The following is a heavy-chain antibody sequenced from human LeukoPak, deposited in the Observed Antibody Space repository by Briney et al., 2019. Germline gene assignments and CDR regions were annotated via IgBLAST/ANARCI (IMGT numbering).Heavy chain of an antibody. V-gene: IGHV3-23*01. CDR2: ISGSGGST. CDR1: GFTFSSYA. J-gene: IGHJ4*02. CDR3: AKVMYYYDSSGYYDY. D-gene: IGHD3-22*01. Sequence: PGGSLRLSCAASGFTFSSYAMSWVRQAPGKGLEWVSAISGSGGSTYFADSVKGRFTISRDNSKNTLYLQMNSLRAEDTAVYYCAKVMYYYDSSGYYDYWGQGTLVTVSS.